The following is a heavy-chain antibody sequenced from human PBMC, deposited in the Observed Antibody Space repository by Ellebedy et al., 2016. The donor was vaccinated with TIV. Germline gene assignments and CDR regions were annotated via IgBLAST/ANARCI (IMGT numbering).Heavy chain of an antibody. CDR1: GGSISTFS. J-gene: IGHJ4*02. V-gene: IGHV4-59*01. CDR3: ASFYGGRFDY. Sequence: MPSETLSLTCNVSGGSISTFSWSWIRQPPGKGLEFIGYIYYIGITNYNPSPEIRVAISIDTSENQFPLRLSSVTAADTAVYYCASFYGGRFDYWGQGTLVTVSS. D-gene: IGHD4-23*01. CDR2: IYYIGIT.